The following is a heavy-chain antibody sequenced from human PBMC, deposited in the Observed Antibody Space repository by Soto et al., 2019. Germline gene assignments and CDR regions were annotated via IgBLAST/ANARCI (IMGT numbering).Heavy chain of an antibody. V-gene: IGHV3-21*01. J-gene: IGHJ4*02. D-gene: IGHD5-12*01. CDR1: GFTFSSYR. CDR2: ISSSSSYI. CDR3: AREVSKYSGYDFDY. Sequence: EVQLVESGGGLVKPGGSLRLSCAASGFTFSSYRMHWVRQAPGKGLEWVSAISSSSSYIYYADSVKGRFTISRDNAKNSLYLQMNSLRAEDTAVYYCAREVSKYSGYDFDYWGQGTLVTVSS.